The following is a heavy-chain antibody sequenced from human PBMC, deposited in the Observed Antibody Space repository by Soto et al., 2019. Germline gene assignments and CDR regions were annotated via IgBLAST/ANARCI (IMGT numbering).Heavy chain of an antibody. CDR1: GFTFSSYA. Sequence: GGSLRLSCAASGFTFSSYAMSWVRQAPGKGLEWVSAISGSGGATFYADSVKGRFTISRDNSKNTLYLQMNSLRAEDTAVYYCARPSYYDILTGEVSYFDYWGQGTLVTVSS. CDR2: ISGSGGAT. V-gene: IGHV3-23*01. CDR3: ARPSYYDILTGEVSYFDY. J-gene: IGHJ4*02. D-gene: IGHD3-9*01.